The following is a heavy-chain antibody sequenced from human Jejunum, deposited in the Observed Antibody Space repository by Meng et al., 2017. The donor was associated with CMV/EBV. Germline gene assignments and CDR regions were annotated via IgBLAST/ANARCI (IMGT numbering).Heavy chain of an antibody. CDR1: GGSVTGSY. V-gene: IGHV4-59*02. CDR2: IYYTGTT. D-gene: IGHD1-14*01. J-gene: IGHJ5*02. CDR3: ARDVLLGTHNWFDP. Sequence: SGGSVTGSYWSWIRQPPGKGPEWIGYIYYTGTTDYNPSLKSRVTISVDTSKNQFSLKLNSLTAADTAVYYCARDVLLGTHNWFDPWGRGTLVTVSS.